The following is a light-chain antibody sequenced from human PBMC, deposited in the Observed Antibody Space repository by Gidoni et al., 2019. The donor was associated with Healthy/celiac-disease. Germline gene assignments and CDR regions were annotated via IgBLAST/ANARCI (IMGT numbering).Light chain of an antibody. V-gene: IGKV4-1*01. Sequence: DIVMTQSPDSLAVSLGERATINCKFSQSVLYSSNNKNYLAWYQQKPGQPPKLLIYWASTRESGVPDRCSGSGSGTDFTLTISSLQAEDVAVYYCQQYYSTPQXXXQGTKVEIK. CDR2: WAS. J-gene: IGKJ1*01. CDR1: QSVLYSSNNKNY. CDR3: QQYYSTPQX.